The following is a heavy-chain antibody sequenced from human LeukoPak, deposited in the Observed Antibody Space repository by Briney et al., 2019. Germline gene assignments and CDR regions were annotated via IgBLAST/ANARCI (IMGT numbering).Heavy chain of an antibody. V-gene: IGHV3-23*01. Sequence: PGGSLRLSCAASGTIFSSYAMTWVRQAPGKGPEWVAAIRGNGATTDYADSVKGRFTISRDNSKNTLYLQMNSLRVEDTAVYYCAKAYHDSGCLIDYWGQGTLVTVSS. CDR2: IRGNGATT. CDR3: AKAYHDSGCLIDY. J-gene: IGHJ4*02. D-gene: IGHD6-19*01. CDR1: GTIFSSYA.